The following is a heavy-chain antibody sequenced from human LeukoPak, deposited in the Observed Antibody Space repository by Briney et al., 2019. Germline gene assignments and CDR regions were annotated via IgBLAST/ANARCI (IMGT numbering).Heavy chain of an antibody. D-gene: IGHD1-1*01. CDR3: ARVCGTTIYYYHYMSV. CDR2: ISAYNGNT. CDR1: GYTFTSYG. V-gene: IGHV1-18*01. Sequence: ASVKVSCKASGYTFTSYGISWVRQAPGQGLEWMGWISAYNGNTNYAQKLQGRVTMTTDTSTSTAYMELRSLRSDDTAVYYCARVCGTTIYYYHYMSVRGEGATVSVSS. J-gene: IGHJ6*03.